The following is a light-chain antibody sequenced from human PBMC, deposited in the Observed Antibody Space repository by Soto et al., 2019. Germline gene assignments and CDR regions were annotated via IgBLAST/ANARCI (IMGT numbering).Light chain of an antibody. J-gene: IGLJ3*02. CDR3: AAWDDSLSGWV. Sequence: QSVLTQPPSASGTPGQRVTISCSGSSSNIGSNYVYWYHQLPGTAPKLLIYRNNQRPSGVPDRFSGSKSGTSASLASSGLRSEDEADYYCAAWDDSLSGWVFGGGTKLTVL. V-gene: IGLV1-47*01. CDR2: RNN. CDR1: SSNIGSNY.